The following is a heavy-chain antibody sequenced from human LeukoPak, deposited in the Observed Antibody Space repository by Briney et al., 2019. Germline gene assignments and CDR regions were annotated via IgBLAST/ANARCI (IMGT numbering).Heavy chain of an antibody. J-gene: IGHJ4*02. D-gene: IGHD6-13*01. CDR1: GFTFSSYG. Sequence: GGSLRLSRAASGFTFSSYGMHWVRQAPGKGLEWVAVISYDGSNKYYADSVKGRFTISRDNSKNTLYLQMNSLRAEDTAVYYCAKEYRYSSSWYYFDYWGQGTLVTVSS. V-gene: IGHV3-30*18. CDR2: ISYDGSNK. CDR3: AKEYRYSSSWYYFDY.